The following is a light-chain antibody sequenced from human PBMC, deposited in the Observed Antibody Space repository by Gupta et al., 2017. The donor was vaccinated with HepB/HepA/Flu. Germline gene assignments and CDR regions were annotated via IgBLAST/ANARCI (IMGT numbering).Light chain of an antibody. CDR2: EVS. Sequence: QSALTQPASVSGSPGQSITISCTGTSSDVGSYSLVSWYQQHPGKAPKLMIYEVSKRPSGVSNRFSGSKSGNTASLTISGLQAEDEADYYCCSYAGGSTFAIGGGTTLTVL. J-gene: IGLJ2*01. CDR1: SSDVGSYSL. V-gene: IGLV2-23*02. CDR3: CSYAGGSTFA.